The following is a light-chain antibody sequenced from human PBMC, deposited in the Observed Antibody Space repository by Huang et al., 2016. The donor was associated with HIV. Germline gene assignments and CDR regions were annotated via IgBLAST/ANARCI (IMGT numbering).Light chain of an antibody. CDR2: GAS. J-gene: IGKJ1*01. CDR1: QSVSSN. Sequence: EIVMTQSPGTLTVSPGERATLSCRASQSVSSNLAWYQQKPGQTPRLLIDGASTRATGIPARFSGSGSGTEFTLTISSLQSEDFGVYYCHQYTKWPSWTFGQGTKVEIK. CDR3: HQYTKWPSWT. V-gene: IGKV3-15*01.